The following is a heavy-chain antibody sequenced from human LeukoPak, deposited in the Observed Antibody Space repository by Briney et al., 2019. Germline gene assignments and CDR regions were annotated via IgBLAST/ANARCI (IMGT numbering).Heavy chain of an antibody. J-gene: IGHJ6*02. Sequence: SSETLSLTCAVSGGSISSGGYSWSWIRQPPGRGLEWIGYIYYSGSTYYNPSLKSRVTISVDTSKNQFSLKLSSVTAADTAVYYCARDRERYDFWSGYYTGNYYYGMDVWGQGTTVTVSS. D-gene: IGHD3-3*01. V-gene: IGHV4-31*11. CDR1: GGSISSGGYS. CDR3: ARDRERYDFWSGYYTGNYYYGMDV. CDR2: IYYSGST.